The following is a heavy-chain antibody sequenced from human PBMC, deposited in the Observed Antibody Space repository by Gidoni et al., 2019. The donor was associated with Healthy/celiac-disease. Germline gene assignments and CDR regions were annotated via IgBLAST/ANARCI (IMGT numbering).Heavy chain of an antibody. D-gene: IGHD3-22*01. CDR1: GFTFSSYG. J-gene: IGHJ4*02. CDR3: AREGYDSSGYLDY. V-gene: IGHV3-33*01. CDR2: IWYDGSNK. Sequence: QVQRVESGGGVVQPGRSLRLSCAASGFTFSSYGMHWVLQAPGKGLEWLAVIWYDGSNKYYADSVKGRFTISRDNSKNTLYLQMNSLRAEDTAVYYCAREGYDSSGYLDYWGQGTLVTVSS.